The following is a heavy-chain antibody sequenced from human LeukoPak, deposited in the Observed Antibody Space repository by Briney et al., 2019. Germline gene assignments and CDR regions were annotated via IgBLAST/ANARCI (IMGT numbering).Heavy chain of an antibody. CDR2: IYSTGST. CDR3: AREDPQTTVPEGMDV. Sequence: PSETLSLTCSVSGSSISNYYWSWIRQSPRKGLEWIGYIYSTGSTDYNPSLKSRVTISVDTSKNQFSLQLRSVTAADTAVYYCAREDPQTTVPEGMDVWGQGTTVTVSS. J-gene: IGHJ6*02. CDR1: GSSISNYY. V-gene: IGHV4-59*13. D-gene: IGHD4-17*01.